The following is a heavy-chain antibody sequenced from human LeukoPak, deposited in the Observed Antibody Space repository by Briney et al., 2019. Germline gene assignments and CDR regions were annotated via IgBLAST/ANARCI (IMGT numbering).Heavy chain of an antibody. Sequence: AGGSLRLSCAASGFTFSSYGMHWARQAPGKGLEWVAVIWYDGSNKYYADSVKGRFTISRDNSKNTLYLQMNSLRAEDTAVYYCARDHESYGYDLVVFWGQGTLVTVSS. D-gene: IGHD5-18*01. CDR2: IWYDGSNK. CDR3: ARDHESYGYDLVVF. J-gene: IGHJ4*02. CDR1: GFTFSSYG. V-gene: IGHV3-33*01.